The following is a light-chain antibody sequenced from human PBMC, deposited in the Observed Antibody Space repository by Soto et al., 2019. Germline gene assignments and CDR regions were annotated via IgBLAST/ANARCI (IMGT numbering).Light chain of an antibody. V-gene: IGKV3-15*01. Sequence: EVEMTQSPATLSLSPGERATLSCRASQSVGSLLAWYQQKPGQAPRLLIYRASTRATGISGRFSGSGSGTEFTLTITSLQSEDFAVYYCQQYNDWPITFGQGTRLEIK. CDR2: RAS. J-gene: IGKJ5*01. CDR3: QQYNDWPIT. CDR1: QSVGSL.